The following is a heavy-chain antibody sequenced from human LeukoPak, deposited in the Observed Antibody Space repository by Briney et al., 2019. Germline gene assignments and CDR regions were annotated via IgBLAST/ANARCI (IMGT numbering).Heavy chain of an antibody. J-gene: IGHJ4*02. CDR2: ISYDGSNK. V-gene: IGHV3-30*18. CDR1: GFTFSSYG. D-gene: IGHD6-13*01. Sequence: PGRSLRLSCAASGFTFSSYGMHWVRQAPGKGLEWVAVISYDGSNKYYADSVKGRFTISRDNSKNTLYLQMNSLRAEDTAVYYCAKGSSPFDYWGQGTLVTVSS. CDR3: AKGSSPFDY.